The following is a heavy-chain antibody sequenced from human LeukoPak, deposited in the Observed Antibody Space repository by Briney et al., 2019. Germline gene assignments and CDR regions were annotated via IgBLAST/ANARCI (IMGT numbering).Heavy chain of an antibody. V-gene: IGHV3-48*01. Sequence: VGSLRLSCAASGFTFSSYSMNWVRQAPGHGLERVSYISSSSSTIYYADSVKGRFTISRDNAKNSLYLQMNSLRAEDTAVYYCARDRIEQQRTLGRSTSYYNYYYMDVWGKGTTVTVSS. CDR2: ISSSSSTI. D-gene: IGHD6-13*01. CDR1: GFTFSSYS. J-gene: IGHJ6*03. CDR3: ARDRIEQQRTLGRSTSYYNYYYMDV.